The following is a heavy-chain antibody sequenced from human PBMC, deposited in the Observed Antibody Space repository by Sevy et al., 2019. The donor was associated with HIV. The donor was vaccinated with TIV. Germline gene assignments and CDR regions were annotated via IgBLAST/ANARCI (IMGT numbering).Heavy chain of an antibody. CDR3: ARDNDCSGGSCSYYYGMDV. J-gene: IGHJ6*02. V-gene: IGHV3-30-3*01. CDR2: ISYDGSNK. D-gene: IGHD2-15*01. Sequence: GGSLRLSCAASGFTFSSYAMHWVRQAPGKGLEWVAVISYDGSNKYYADFVKGRFTISRDNSKNTLYLQMNSLRAEDTAVYYCARDNDCSGGSCSYYYGMDVWGQGTTVTVSS. CDR1: GFTFSSYA.